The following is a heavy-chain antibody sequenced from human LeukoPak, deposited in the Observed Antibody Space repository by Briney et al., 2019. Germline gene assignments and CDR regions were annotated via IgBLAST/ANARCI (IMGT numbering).Heavy chain of an antibody. D-gene: IGHD6-19*01. CDR2: IYYTGST. Sequence: SETLSLTCTVSSGSISRYYWSWIRQPPGKGLDWIGYIYYTGSTYYDPSLKSRVTISVDTSKNQFSLKLNSVTAADTAVYYCARKSVAVRDAFDIWGQGTMVTVSS. CDR1: SGSISRYY. V-gene: IGHV4-59*01. CDR3: ARKSVAVRDAFDI. J-gene: IGHJ3*02.